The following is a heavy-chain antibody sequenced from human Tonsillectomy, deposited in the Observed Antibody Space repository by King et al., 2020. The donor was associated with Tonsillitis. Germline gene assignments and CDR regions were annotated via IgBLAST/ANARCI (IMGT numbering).Heavy chain of an antibody. CDR3: AKDGWTRQRNSVNYFDY. J-gene: IGHJ4*02. D-gene: IGHD1-14*01. Sequence: VQLVESGGGVVQPGGFLRLSCAASGFTFSSYGMLWVRQAPGKGLEWVSFIPYDGSNKYYADSVKGRFTISRDNSMNTLYLHMNSLRAEDTAVYYCAKDGWTRQRNSVNYFDYWGQGTLVTVSS. CDR1: GFTFSSYG. CDR2: IPYDGSNK. V-gene: IGHV3-30*02.